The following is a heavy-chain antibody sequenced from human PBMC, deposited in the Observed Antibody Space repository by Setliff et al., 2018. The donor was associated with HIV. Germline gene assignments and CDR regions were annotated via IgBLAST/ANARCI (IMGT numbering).Heavy chain of an antibody. CDR2: IIPVFGSA. D-gene: IGHD6-13*01. J-gene: IGHJ5*02. Sequence: SVKVSCKASGGTFSSYSITWVRQAPGQGLEWVGGIIPVFGSANYAQRFQGRVTITADESTTTAYLELTSLRSEDTAVYYCARAGIATSQNWFDPWGQGTLVTVSS. V-gene: IGHV1-69*13. CDR3: ARAGIATSQNWFDP. CDR1: GGTFSSYS.